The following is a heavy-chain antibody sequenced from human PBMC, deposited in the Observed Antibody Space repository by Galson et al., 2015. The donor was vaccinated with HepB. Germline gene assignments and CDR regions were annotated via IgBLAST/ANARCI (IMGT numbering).Heavy chain of an antibody. J-gene: IGHJ6*03. CDR1: GFTFSRST. CDR3: ARYRGHNITSKFYYFMNG. CDR2: ISSTGAYI. D-gene: IGHD1-1*01. V-gene: IGHV3-21*01. Sequence: SLRLSCAASGFTFSRSTMNWVRQAPGKGLEWVSSISSTGAYIYYADSVKGRFTISRDNAKNSVDLHMNSLRAEDTALYYCARYRGHNITSKFYYFMNGGREWTSVTVSS.